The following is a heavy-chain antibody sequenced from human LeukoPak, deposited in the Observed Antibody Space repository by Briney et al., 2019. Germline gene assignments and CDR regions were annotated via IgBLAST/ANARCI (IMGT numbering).Heavy chain of an antibody. Sequence: PGGSLRLSCAASGFTFSDYYMSWIRQAPGKGLEWVSYISSSSYTNYADSVKGRFTISRDNAKNSLYLQMNSLRAEDTAVYYCARVAGESDDAFDIWGQGTMVTVSS. V-gene: IGHV3-11*06. CDR2: ISSSSYT. CDR1: GFTFSDYY. D-gene: IGHD3-16*01. J-gene: IGHJ3*02. CDR3: ARVAGESDDAFDI.